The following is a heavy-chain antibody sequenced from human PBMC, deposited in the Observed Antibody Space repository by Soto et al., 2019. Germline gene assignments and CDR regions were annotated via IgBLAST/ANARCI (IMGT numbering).Heavy chain of an antibody. J-gene: IGHJ3*02. CDR1: GFTFGSYA. Sequence: PGGSLRLSCAASGFTFGSYAMSWVRQAPGKGLEWVSAISGSGGYSTYYADSVKGRFTISRDNSKNTLYLQMNSLRAEDTAVYYCARSASTVTTDAFDIWGQGTMVTVSS. CDR2: ISGSGGYST. V-gene: IGHV3-23*01. D-gene: IGHD4-17*01. CDR3: ARSASTVTTDAFDI.